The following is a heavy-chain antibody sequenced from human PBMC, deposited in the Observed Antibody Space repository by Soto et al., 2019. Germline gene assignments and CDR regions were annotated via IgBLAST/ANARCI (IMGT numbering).Heavy chain of an antibody. Sequence: EVPVVESGGELVQPGGSLRLSCAASGFTVSGDYMNWVRQAPGKGLEWVSVIYRGGETYYADSVKGRFTISRDNSENMVYLQMNSLRAEETAVYYCARDPGERNGMIVWGQGTRVTVSS. CDR3: ARDPGERNGMIV. D-gene: IGHD1-26*01. V-gene: IGHV3-66*01. CDR1: GFTVSGDY. J-gene: IGHJ6*02. CDR2: IYRGGET.